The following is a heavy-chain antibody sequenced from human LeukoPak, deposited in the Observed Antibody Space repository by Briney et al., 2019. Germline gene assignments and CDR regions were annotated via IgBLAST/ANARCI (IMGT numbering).Heavy chain of an antibody. Sequence: ASVKVSCKASGYTFTSYYMHWVRQAPGQGLEWMGIINPSGGSTSYAQKFQGRVTMTRDMSTSTVYMELSSLRSEDTAVYYCATLGDSSGSFNPYYFDYWGQGTLVTVSS. J-gene: IGHJ4*02. CDR1: GYTFTSYY. D-gene: IGHD3-22*01. CDR2: INPSGGST. V-gene: IGHV1-46*01. CDR3: ATLGDSSGSFNPYYFDY.